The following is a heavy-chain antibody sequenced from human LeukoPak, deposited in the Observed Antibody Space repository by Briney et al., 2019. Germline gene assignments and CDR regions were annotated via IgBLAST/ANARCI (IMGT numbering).Heavy chain of an antibody. D-gene: IGHD3-3*01. J-gene: IGHJ4*02. CDR1: GGSISSYY. CDR2: IYYSGST. CDR3: ARAGDFWSGYYPYYFDY. Sequence: PETLSLTCTVSGGSISSYYWRRIRQPPGKGLGRVGYIYYSGSTNYHPSLKSRVTISVDTSKNQFSLKLSSVTAADTAVYYCARAGDFWSGYYPYYFDYWGQGTLVTVSS. V-gene: IGHV4-59*01.